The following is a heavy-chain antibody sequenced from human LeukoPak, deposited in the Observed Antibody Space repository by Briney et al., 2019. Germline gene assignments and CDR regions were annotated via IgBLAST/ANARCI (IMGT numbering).Heavy chain of an antibody. Sequence: GASVKVSCKASGYTFTGYYMHLVQQAPGQGLEWMGWINPNSGGTNYAQKFQGRVTMTRDTSISTAYMELSRLRSDDTAVYYCARDLLAADLDYWGQGTLVTVSS. CDR1: GYTFTGYY. D-gene: IGHD2-15*01. CDR2: INPNSGGT. V-gene: IGHV1-2*03. J-gene: IGHJ4*02. CDR3: ARDLLAADLDY.